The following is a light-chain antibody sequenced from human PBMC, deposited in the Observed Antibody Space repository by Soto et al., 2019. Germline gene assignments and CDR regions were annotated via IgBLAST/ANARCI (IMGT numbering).Light chain of an antibody. V-gene: IGKV3D-20*02. Sequence: EIVLTQSPGTLSLSPGERATLSCRASQSVFNNHIGWYQQKPGQAPRRLIFGASFRATGIPDRFSGSGSGTDFTLTISRLEPEDFAVYYCQQRSDWLPITFGQGTRLEIK. J-gene: IGKJ5*01. CDR2: GAS. CDR3: QQRSDWLPIT. CDR1: QSVFNNH.